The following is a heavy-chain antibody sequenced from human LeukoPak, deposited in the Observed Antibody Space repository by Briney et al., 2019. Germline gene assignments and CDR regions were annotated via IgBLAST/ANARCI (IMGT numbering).Heavy chain of an antibody. Sequence: PGGSLRLSCAASGFTLSNYAMSWVRQAPGKGLEWVSAISGSGGSTYYADSVKGRFTISRDISKNTLYLQMNSLRAEDTAVYYCAKDQYYDFWSGYYPTFDYWGQGTLVTVSS. CDR2: ISGSGGST. V-gene: IGHV3-23*01. CDR3: AKDQYYDFWSGYYPTFDY. J-gene: IGHJ4*02. CDR1: GFTLSNYA. D-gene: IGHD3-3*01.